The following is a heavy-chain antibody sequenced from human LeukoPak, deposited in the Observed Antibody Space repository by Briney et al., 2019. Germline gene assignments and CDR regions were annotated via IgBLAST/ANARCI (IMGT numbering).Heavy chain of an antibody. CDR3: ARGGSGYALNWFDP. CDR2: ISYSGST. CDR1: GGSISSRSYY. D-gene: IGHD5-12*01. J-gene: IGHJ5*02. Sequence: SETLSLTCIVSGGSISSRSYYWDWIRQPPGKGLEWIGHISYSGSTNYNPSLKSRVTISVDTSKNQFSLKLSSVTAADTAVYYCARGGSGYALNWFDPWGQGTLVTVSS. V-gene: IGHV4-61*05.